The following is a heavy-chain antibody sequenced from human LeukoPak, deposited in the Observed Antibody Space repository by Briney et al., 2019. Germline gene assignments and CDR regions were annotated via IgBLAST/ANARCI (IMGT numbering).Heavy chain of an antibody. J-gene: IGHJ3*02. CDR3: ARGAGYYDSSGYYLHRRDDAFDI. CDR1: GGSISSYY. Sequence: SETLSLTCTVSGGSISSYYWSWIRQPPGKGLEWIGYIYYSGSTNYNPSLKSRVTISVDTSKNQFSLKLSSVTAADTAVYYCARGAGYYDSSGYYLHRRDDAFDIWGQGTMVTVSS. D-gene: IGHD3-22*01. CDR2: IYYSGST. V-gene: IGHV4-59*01.